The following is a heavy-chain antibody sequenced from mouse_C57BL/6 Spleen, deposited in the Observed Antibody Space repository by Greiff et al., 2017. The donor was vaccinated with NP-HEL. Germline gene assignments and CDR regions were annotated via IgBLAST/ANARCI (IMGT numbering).Heavy chain of an antibody. CDR3: AREGSSGYVYYAMDY. J-gene: IGHJ4*01. CDR2: ISYDGSN. V-gene: IGHV3-6*01. CDR1: GYSITSGYY. D-gene: IGHD3-2*02. Sequence: EVKLQESGPGLVKPSQSLSLTCSVTGYSITSGYYWNWIRQFPGNKLEWMGYISYDGSNNYNPSLKNRISITRDTSKNQFFLKLNSVTTEDTATYYCAREGSSGYVYYAMDYWGQGTSVTVSS.